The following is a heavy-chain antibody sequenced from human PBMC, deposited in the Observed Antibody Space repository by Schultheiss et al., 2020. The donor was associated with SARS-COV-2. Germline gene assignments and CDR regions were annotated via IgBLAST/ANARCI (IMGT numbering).Heavy chain of an antibody. D-gene: IGHD3-3*01. CDR3: ARVPVAYYDFWSGITYGMDV. CDR1: GGSFSGYY. CDR2: INHSGST. Sequence: SETLSLTCAVYGGSFSGYYWSWIRQPPGKGLEWIGEINHSGSTNYNPSLKSRVTISLDTSKNQFSLRLSSVTAADTAVYYCARVPVAYYDFWSGITYGMDVWGQGTTVTVSS. V-gene: IGHV4-34*01. J-gene: IGHJ6*02.